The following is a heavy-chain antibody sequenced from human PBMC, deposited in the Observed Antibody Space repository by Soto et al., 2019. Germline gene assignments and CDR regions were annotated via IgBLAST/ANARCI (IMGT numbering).Heavy chain of an antibody. CDR2: ISWNSGSI. V-gene: IGHV3-9*01. CDR3: AKGQSGSYLYYFDY. CDR1: GFTFDDYA. D-gene: IGHD1-26*01. J-gene: IGHJ4*02. Sequence: GGSLRLSCAASGFTFDDYAMHWVRQAPGKGLEWVSGISWNSGSIGYADSVKGRFTISRDNAKNSLYLQMNSLRAEDTALYYCAKGQSGSYLYYFDYWGQGTLVTVSS.